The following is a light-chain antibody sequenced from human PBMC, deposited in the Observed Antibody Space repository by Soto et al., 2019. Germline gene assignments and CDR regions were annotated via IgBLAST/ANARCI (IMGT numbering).Light chain of an antibody. J-gene: IGKJ5*01. CDR2: GAS. V-gene: IGKV3-20*01. CDR3: QQHGSSPIT. Sequence: EIVLTQSPGTLSLSPGERATLSCRASQSVSYYLAWYQQKPGQAPRLLIYGASSRATGIPDRFSGSGSGTDFTPTISRLEPEDFAVYYCQQHGSSPITFGQGTRLEIK. CDR1: QSVSYY.